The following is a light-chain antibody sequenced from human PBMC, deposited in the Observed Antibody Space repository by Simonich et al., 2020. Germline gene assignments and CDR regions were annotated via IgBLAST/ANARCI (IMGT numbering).Light chain of an antibody. CDR3: QQYYSTPYT. CDR2: WAS. J-gene: IGKJ2*01. CDR1: QSVFYSSNNKNY. V-gene: IGKV4-1*01. Sequence: DIVMTQSPDSLAVSLGERATIKSKSSQSVFYSSNNKNYLAWYQQKPGQPPKLLIYWASTRESGVPYRFSGSGSGTDFTLTISSLQAEDVAVYYCQQYYSTPYTFGQGTKLEIK.